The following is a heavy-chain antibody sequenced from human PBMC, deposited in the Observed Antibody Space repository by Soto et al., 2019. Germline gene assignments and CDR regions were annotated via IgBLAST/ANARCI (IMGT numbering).Heavy chain of an antibody. D-gene: IGHD3-10*01. CDR1: GFTFSSYG. J-gene: IGHJ6*02. CDR3: AKDFGVLRDDYYYYYYGMDV. Sequence: GGSLRLSCAASGFTFSSYGMHWVRQAPGKGLEWVAVISYDGSNKYYADSVKGRFTISRDNSKNTLYLQMNSLRAEDTAVYYCAKDFGVLRDDYYYYYYGMDVWGQGTTVTVSS. CDR2: ISYDGSNK. V-gene: IGHV3-30*18.